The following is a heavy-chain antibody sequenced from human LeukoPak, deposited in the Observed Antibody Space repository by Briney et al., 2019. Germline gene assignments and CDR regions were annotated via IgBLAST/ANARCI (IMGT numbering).Heavy chain of an antibody. J-gene: IGHJ3*02. Sequence: GGSLRLSCAASGFTFSSYSMNWVRQAPGKGLEWVSGISWNSGSIGYADSVKGRFTISRDNAKNSLYLQMNSLRAEDMALYYCAKVGVGQSRDAFDIWGQGTMVTVSS. CDR3: AKVGVGQSRDAFDI. D-gene: IGHD3-10*01. V-gene: IGHV3-9*03. CDR1: GFTFSSYS. CDR2: ISWNSGSI.